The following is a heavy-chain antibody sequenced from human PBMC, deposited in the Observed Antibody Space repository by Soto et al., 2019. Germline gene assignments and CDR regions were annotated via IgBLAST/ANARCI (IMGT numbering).Heavy chain of an antibody. Sequence: YWIGWVRQMPGKGLEWMGIIYPGDSDTRYSPSFQGQVTISADKSISTAYLQWSSLKASDTAMYYCASTISYYGSGSYPRPRAFDIWGQGTMVTVSS. CDR2: IYPGDSDT. CDR3: ASTISYYGSGSYPRPRAFDI. CDR1: YW. D-gene: IGHD3-10*01. J-gene: IGHJ3*02. V-gene: IGHV5-51*01.